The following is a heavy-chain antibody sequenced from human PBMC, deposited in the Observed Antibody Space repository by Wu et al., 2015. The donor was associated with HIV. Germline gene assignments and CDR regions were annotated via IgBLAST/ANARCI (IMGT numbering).Heavy chain of an antibody. CDR2: INPNSGGT. D-gene: IGHD3-3*01. Sequence: QVQLVQSGAEVKKPGASVKVSCKASGYTFTGYYMHWVRQAPGQGLEWMGWINPNSGGTNYAQKFQGRVTMTRDTSISTAYMELSRLRSDDTAVYYCARVSIGSGERFLELARARGDAFDIWAKGQWSPSLQ. CDR3: ARVSIGSGERFLELARARGDAFDI. J-gene: IGHJ3*02. CDR1: GYTFTGYY. V-gene: IGHV1-2*02.